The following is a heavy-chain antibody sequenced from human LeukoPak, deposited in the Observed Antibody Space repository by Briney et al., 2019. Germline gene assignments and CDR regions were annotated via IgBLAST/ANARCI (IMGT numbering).Heavy chain of an antibody. J-gene: IGHJ4*02. V-gene: IGHV3-23*01. CDR3: AKQNDYVWGSYRPSYYFDW. D-gene: IGHD3-16*02. CDR1: GFTFSSYA. Sequence: GGSLRLSCAASGFTFSSYAMSWVRQAPGKGLEWVSAISGSGGSTYYADSVKGRFTISRDNSKNTLYLQMNSLRAEDTAVYYCAKQNDYVWGSYRPSYYFDWWGQGTLVTVSS. CDR2: ISGSGGST.